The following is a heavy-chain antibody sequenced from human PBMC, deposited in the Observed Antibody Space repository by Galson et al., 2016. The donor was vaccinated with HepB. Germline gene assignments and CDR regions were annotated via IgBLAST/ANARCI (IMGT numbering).Heavy chain of an antibody. Sequence: SLRLSCAASGFTFNNHAMHWVRQAPGKGLDWVAVIWNDGSNKYYSDSVKGRFTISRDNSKNTLYLQMNNLRADDTAVYYCARDRGAYCRGDCYFGWFDPWGQGTLVTVSS. V-gene: IGHV3-33*01. CDR3: ARDRGAYCRGDCYFGWFDP. D-gene: IGHD2-21*02. CDR1: GFTFNNHA. J-gene: IGHJ5*02. CDR2: IWNDGSNK.